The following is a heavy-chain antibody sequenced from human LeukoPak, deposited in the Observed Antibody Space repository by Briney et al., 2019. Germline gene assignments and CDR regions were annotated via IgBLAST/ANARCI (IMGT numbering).Heavy chain of an antibody. CDR2: ISGSGGST. V-gene: IGHV3-23*01. CDR1: GFTSSSYA. CDR3: ARTSAYDYVWGSFFDY. Sequence: GGSLRLSCAASGFTSSSYAMSWVRQAPGKGLEWVSAISGSGGSTYYADSVKGRFTISRDNSKNTLYLQMNSLRAEDTAVYYCARTSAYDYVWGSFFDYWGQGTLVTVSS. D-gene: IGHD3-16*01. J-gene: IGHJ4*02.